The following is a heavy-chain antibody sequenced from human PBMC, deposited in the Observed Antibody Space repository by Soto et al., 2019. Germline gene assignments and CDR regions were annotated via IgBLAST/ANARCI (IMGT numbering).Heavy chain of an antibody. CDR3: ARGLSTSGYPNFDP. J-gene: IGHJ5*02. Sequence: SETLSLTCAVSGGSIITGDFSWNWIRQPPGKGLEWVGYIYYEVSTYYNPSLKARATISVDRSKNYFSLKLSSVTASDPGVYFCARGLSTSGYPNFDPWGQGTLATVSS. CDR2: IYYEVST. D-gene: IGHD3-22*01. CDR1: GGSIITGDFS. V-gene: IGHV4-30-2*01.